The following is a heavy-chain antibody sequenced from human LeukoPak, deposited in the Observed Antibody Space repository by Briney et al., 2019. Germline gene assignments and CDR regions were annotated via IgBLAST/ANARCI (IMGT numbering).Heavy chain of an antibody. CDR1: GGSINNYY. J-gene: IGHJ3*02. D-gene: IGHD2-15*01. CDR2: IYTRGRT. V-gene: IGHV4-4*07. CDR3: ARGRYCSADICSGGDAFDI. Sequence: SETLSLTCTVSGGSINNYYWSWIRQPAGKGLEWIGRIYTRGRTNYNPSLKSRVTMSVDTSKNQFSLKLSSVTAADTAVYYCARGRYCSADICSGGDAFDIWGQGTMVSVSS.